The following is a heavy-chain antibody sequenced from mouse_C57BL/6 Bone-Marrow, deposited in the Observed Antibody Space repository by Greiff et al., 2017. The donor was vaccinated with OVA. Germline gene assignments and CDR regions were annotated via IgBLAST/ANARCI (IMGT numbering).Heavy chain of an antibody. CDR1: GFSLTSYA. Sequence: VHLVESGPGLVAPSQSLSITCTVSGFSLTSYAISWVRQPPGKGLEWLGVIWPGGGTNSTSALKYSLSISKDNSKSRVFLTMNSLQTDDTARYYCARNCRYYSAWFAYWGQGTLVTVSA. CDR2: IWPGGGT. CDR3: ARNCRYYSAWFAY. V-gene: IGHV2-9-1*01. D-gene: IGHD1-1*01. J-gene: IGHJ3*01.